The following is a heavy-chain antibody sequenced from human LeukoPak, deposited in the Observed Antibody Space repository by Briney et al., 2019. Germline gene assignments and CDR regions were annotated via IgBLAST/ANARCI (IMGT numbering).Heavy chain of an antibody. D-gene: IGHD3-16*01. CDR2: INPNSGGT. CDR1: GYTFTGYY. CDR3: AGGSTGAFDI. J-gene: IGHJ3*02. Sequence: GGSVTVSCKACGYTFTGYYMHGVRQARGKGVEWMGWINPNSGGTNYAQKFQGRVTMTRDTSISTAYMELSRLRSDDTAVYYCAGGSTGAFDIWGQGTMVTVSS. V-gene: IGHV1-2*02.